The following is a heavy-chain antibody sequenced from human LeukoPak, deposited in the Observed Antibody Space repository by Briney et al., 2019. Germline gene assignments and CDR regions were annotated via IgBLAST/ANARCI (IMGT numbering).Heavy chain of an antibody. D-gene: IGHD3-16*01. Sequence: ASVKVSCKASGYTFTSYYMHWVRQAPGQGLEWMGIINPSGGSTSYAQKFQGRVTMTRDTSISTAYMELSRLRSDDTAVYYCARGQTYYDYVWGSYPFLYYFDYWGQGTLVTVSS. CDR1: GYTFTSYY. J-gene: IGHJ4*02. CDR2: INPSGGST. V-gene: IGHV1-46*01. CDR3: ARGQTYYDYVWGSYPFLYYFDY.